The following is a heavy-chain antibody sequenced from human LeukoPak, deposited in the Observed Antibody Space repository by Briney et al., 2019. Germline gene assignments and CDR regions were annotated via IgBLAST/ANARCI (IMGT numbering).Heavy chain of an antibody. CDR3: AIQDTAMVSGFDY. D-gene: IGHD5-18*01. CDR1: GGTFSSYA. V-gene: IGHV1-69*05. Sequence: AASVKVSCKASGGTFSSYAISWVRQAPGPGLEWMGGIIPIFGTANYAQKFQGRVTITTDESTSTAYMELSSLRSEDTAVYYCAIQDTAMVSGFDYWGQGTLVTVSS. J-gene: IGHJ4*02. CDR2: IIPIFGTA.